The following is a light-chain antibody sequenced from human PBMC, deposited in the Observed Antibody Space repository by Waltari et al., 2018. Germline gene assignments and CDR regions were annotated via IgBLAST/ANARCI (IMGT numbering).Light chain of an antibody. J-gene: IGKJ4*01. V-gene: IGKV3-11*01. CDR1: ESVSNS. CDR2: EAS. Sequence: VVTQSPATLSLSPGERATLSCTASESVSNSLAWYQQKPGQGPRLLIYEASNRATGIQDRFSGSGSGTDFTLTINNVEPEDFALYFCQQRFSWPPTFGGGTKVDI. CDR3: QQRFSWPPT.